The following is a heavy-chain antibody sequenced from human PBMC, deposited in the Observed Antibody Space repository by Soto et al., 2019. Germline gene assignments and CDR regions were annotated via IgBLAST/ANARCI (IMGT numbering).Heavy chain of an antibody. CDR3: AKGGEQQLLRIHLDY. V-gene: IGHV3-23*01. J-gene: IGHJ4*02. CDR1: GVTFTSYA. Sequence: HPGGPLGLSCAASGVTFTSYAVLWSRKHPGKGLEWVSAIGSSGDDTYYADSVKGRFTISRDNSKNTIYLQMNSLKAEDTAIYYCAKGGEQQLLRIHLDYWGQGTQVTVSS. CDR2: IGSSGDDT. D-gene: IGHD6-13*01.